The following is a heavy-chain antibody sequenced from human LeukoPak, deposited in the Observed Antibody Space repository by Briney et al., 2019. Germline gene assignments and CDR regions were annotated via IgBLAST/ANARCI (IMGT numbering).Heavy chain of an antibody. V-gene: IGHV1-8*01. J-gene: IGHJ4*02. D-gene: IGHD6-19*01. CDR1: GYTFTSYD. Sequence: ASVKVSCKASGYTFTSYDINWVRQATGHGLEWMGWMNPNSGNTGYAQKFQGRVTMTRNTSISTAYMELSSLRSEDTAVYYCARVNEGLAVATNDYWGQGTLVTVSS. CDR3: ARVNEGLAVATNDY. CDR2: MNPNSGNT.